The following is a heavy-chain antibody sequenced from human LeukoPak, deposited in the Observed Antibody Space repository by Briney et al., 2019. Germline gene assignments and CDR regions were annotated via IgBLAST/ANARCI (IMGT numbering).Heavy chain of an antibody. Sequence: SETLSLTCTVSGGSVSSSNYYWGWIRQPPGKGLEWIGSTYYRGSTEYNPSLKSRVTISVDTSKNQFSLKLSSVTAADTAVYYCARGYGVYWGQGTLVTVSS. CDR2: TYYRGST. CDR1: GGSVSSSNYY. J-gene: IGHJ4*02. CDR3: ARGYGVY. V-gene: IGHV4-39*01. D-gene: IGHD4-17*01.